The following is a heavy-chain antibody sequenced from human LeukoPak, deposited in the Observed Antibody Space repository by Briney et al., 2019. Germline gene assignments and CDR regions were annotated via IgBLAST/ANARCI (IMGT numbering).Heavy chain of an antibody. V-gene: IGHV3-21*01. J-gene: IGHJ5*02. CDR2: ISTSSSYI. CDR1: GFTFSSYS. CDR3: ARGADGVSSNSRGWFDP. Sequence: GGSLRLSCTASGFTFSSYSMNWVRQAPGKGLEWVSSISTSSSYIYYADSVKGRFTISRDNARNSLYLQMNTLRAEDTAVYSCARGADGVSSNSRGWFDPWGQGTLVSLSS. D-gene: IGHD2-15*01.